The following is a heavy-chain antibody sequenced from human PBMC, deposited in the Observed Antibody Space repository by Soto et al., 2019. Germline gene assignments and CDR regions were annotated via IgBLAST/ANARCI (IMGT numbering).Heavy chain of an antibody. CDR2: TYFRSEWYN. Sequence: SQALSLTCYISGDSVSRNSPACNWTRQSPSRGLDWLGRTYFRSEWYNDYAVSVKSRITINPDTSKNQFSMQLNSVTPDDTAVYYCARETATTYYFDYWGQGTLVTVSS. D-gene: IGHD4-17*01. J-gene: IGHJ4*02. V-gene: IGHV6-1*01. CDR1: GDSVSRNSPA. CDR3: ARETATTYYFDY.